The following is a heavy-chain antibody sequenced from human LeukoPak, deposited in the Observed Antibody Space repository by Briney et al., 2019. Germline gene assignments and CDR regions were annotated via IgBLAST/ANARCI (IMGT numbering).Heavy chain of an antibody. CDR1: GVSSSSYY. CDR2: IYYSGST. D-gene: IGHD3-22*01. J-gene: IGHJ4*02. V-gene: IGHV4-59*01. CDR3: ARGGFPYYYDTSGYFYFDY. Sequence: SETLSLTCTVSGVSSSSYYWSWIRQPPGKGLVWVVYIYYSGSTNYNPSLKSRVTISVDTSMIQFSLNLTSVAAADTAVYYLARGGFPYYYDTSGYFYFDYWGQATLVTVSS.